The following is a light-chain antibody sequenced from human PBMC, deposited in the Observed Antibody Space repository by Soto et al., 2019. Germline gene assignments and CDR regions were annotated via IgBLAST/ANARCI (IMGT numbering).Light chain of an antibody. CDR2: EVS. V-gene: IGLV2-18*02. J-gene: IGLJ1*01. Sequence: QSALTQPPSVSGSPGQSVTISCTGTSSDVGSYNRVSWYQQPPDTAPKLMIYEVSNRPSGVPDRFSGSKSGNTASLTISGLQAEDEADYYCSSYTCGSTFVVFGTGTKLTVL. CDR3: SSYTCGSTFVV. CDR1: SSDVGSYNR.